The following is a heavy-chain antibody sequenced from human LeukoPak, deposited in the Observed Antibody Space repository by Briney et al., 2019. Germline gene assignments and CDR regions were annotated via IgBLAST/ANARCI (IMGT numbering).Heavy chain of an antibody. J-gene: IGHJ5*02. Sequence: TLSLTCTVSGGSISSGSYYWSWIRQPAGKGLEWIGRIYTSGSTNYNPSLKSRVTISVDTSKNQFSLKLSSVTAADTAVYYCARVVAAAGSNWFDPWGQGTLVTVSS. CDR2: IYTSGST. CDR1: GGSISSGSYY. V-gene: IGHV4-61*02. CDR3: ARVVAAAGSNWFDP. D-gene: IGHD6-13*01.